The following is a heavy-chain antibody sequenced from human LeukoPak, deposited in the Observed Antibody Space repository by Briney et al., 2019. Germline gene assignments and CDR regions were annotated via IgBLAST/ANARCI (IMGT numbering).Heavy chain of an antibody. J-gene: IGHJ4*02. CDR1: GGSFSGYY. V-gene: IGHV4-34*01. Sequence: SETLSLTCAVYGGSFSGYYWSWIRQPPGKGLEWIGEINHSGSTNYNPSLKSRVTISVDTSKNQFSLKLSSVTAADTAVYYCARVQRGVAAAGTLDYWGQGTLVTVSS. CDR3: ARVQRGVAAAGTLDY. CDR2: INHSGST. D-gene: IGHD6-13*01.